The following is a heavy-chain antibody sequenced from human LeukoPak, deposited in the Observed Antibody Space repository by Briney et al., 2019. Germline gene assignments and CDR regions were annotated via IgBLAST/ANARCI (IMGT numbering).Heavy chain of an antibody. J-gene: IGHJ3*01. CDR2: ISGSGADT. CDR1: EFTFSNYA. CDR3: AKNSYSGTVSLWDF. D-gene: IGHD1-26*01. V-gene: IGHV3-23*01. Sequence: GGSLRLSCEGSEFTFSNYAMSWVRQAPGKVIEWVSTISGSGADTYYADSMKGRFTVSRDNSKNTLYLHMNSLRAEDTAVYYCAKNSYSGTVSLWDFWGQGTMVTVSS.